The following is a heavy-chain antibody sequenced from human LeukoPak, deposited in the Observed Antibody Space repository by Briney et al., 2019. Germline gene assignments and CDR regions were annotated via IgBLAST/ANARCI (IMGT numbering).Heavy chain of an antibody. D-gene: IGHD3-3*01. Sequence: PGGSLRLSCAASGFTFSSYAMHWVRQAPGKGLEWVAVISYDGSNKYYADSVKGRFTISRDNSKNTLYLQMNSLRAEDTAVYYCARGDFWSGYRKDPDYWGQGTLVTVSS. V-gene: IGHV3-30-3*01. CDR2: ISYDGSNK. J-gene: IGHJ4*02. CDR3: ARGDFWSGYRKDPDY. CDR1: GFTFSSYA.